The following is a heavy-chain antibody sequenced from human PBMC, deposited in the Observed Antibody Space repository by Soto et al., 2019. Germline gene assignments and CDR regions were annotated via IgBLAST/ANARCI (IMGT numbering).Heavy chain of an antibody. Sequence: QLQLQESGPGLVKPSETLSLTCTVSGGSISSSIYFWGWIRQPPGKGLEWIGSIYYGGATYYNPSLRSRVAISVDTSKTQFSLRRSSVSATDTAVYYCASLGGDIAYVEYFQHWGLGTLVTVSS. J-gene: IGHJ1*01. CDR3: ASLGGDIAYVEYFQH. CDR1: GGSISSSIYF. CDR2: IYYGGAT. V-gene: IGHV4-39*01. D-gene: IGHD2-21*02.